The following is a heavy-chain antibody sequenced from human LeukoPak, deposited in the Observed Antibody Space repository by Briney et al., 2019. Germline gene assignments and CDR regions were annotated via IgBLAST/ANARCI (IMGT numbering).Heavy chain of an antibody. J-gene: IGHJ4*02. Sequence: ASVKLSCKASGYTFTDYYMHWVRQAPGQGLEWMGCINPNSGDTNYAQKVQGRVTMTRDTSISTAYMELSRLRSDDTAVYYCAREGPIVGATHLVDYWGQGTLVTVSS. D-gene: IGHD1-26*01. CDR2: INPNSGDT. V-gene: IGHV1-2*02. CDR1: GYTFTDYY. CDR3: AREGPIVGATHLVDY.